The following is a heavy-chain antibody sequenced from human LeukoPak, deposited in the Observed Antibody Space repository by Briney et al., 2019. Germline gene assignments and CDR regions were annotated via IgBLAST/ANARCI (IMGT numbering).Heavy chain of an antibody. V-gene: IGHV4-39*02. CDR1: GGSISSSSYY. CDR3: ARPRGGDFWSGIFDP. J-gene: IGHJ5*02. D-gene: IGHD3-3*01. CDR2: IHYSGTT. Sequence: SETLSLTCTVSGGSISSSSYYWGWIRQPPGKGLEWIASIHYSGTTYYNPSLKSRITISIDTSKNHFSLKLTSVTAADTAVYYCARPRGGDFWSGIFDPWGQGTEVTVSS.